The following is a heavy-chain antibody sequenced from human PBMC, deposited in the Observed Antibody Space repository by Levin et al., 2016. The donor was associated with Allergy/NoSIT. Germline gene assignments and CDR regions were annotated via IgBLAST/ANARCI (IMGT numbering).Heavy chain of an antibody. D-gene: IGHD1-26*01. CDR2: ISNGATYT. V-gene: IGHV3-11*03. CDR1: GFRFSDYY. CDR3: ARSPSDVGASSA. J-gene: IGHJ5*02. Sequence: GESLKISCAASGFRFSDYYMSWIRQAPGKGLEWVSYISNGATYTNYADSVEGRFTISRDNAKNSLYLQMNSLRAEDTAVYYCARSPSDVGASSAWGQGTLVTVSS.